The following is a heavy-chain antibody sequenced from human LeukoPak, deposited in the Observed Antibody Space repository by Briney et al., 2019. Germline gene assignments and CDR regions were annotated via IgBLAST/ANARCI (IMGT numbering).Heavy chain of an antibody. D-gene: IGHD3-10*01. V-gene: IGHV3-66*01. CDR3: ARDGSGSYYYFNY. CDR2: IYSGGST. J-gene: IGHJ4*02. Sequence: GGSLRLSCAASGFTVNSNYMNWVRQAPGKGLEWVSVIYSGGSTYYADSVKGRFTISRDNSKNTLYLQMNSLRAEDTAVYYCARDGSGSYYYFNYWGQGTLVTVSS. CDR1: GFTVNSNY.